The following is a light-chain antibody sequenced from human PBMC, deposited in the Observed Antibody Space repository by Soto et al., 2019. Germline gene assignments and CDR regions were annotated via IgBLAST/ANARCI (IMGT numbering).Light chain of an antibody. V-gene: IGLV1-44*01. Sequence: QSVLTQPPSASGTPGQRVTISCSGSTSNIGSHSVNWFQHLPGTAPKLLIITNNQRPSGVPDRFSGYKSGTSASLVISGLQSEDGAYYYCETWDDSLKGVFGTGTKLTVL. CDR1: TSNIGSHS. CDR2: TNN. J-gene: IGLJ1*01. CDR3: ETWDDSLKGV.